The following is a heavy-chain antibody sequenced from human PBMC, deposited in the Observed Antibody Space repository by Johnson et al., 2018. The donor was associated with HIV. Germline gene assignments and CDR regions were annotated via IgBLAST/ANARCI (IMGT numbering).Heavy chain of an antibody. CDR3: ARAPPYYGGYSVSDAFDI. V-gene: IGHV3-11*04. CDR1: GFTFSDDY. D-gene: IGHD3-22*01. Sequence: QVQLVESGGGLVQPGGSLRLSCAASGFTFSDDYMSWIRQAPGKGLEWVSYISRSGSTITYADSVKGRFTISRDNTKNSLYLQMNSLRAEDTAVYYCARAPPYYGGYSVSDAFDIWGQGTMVTVSS. CDR2: ISRSGSTI. J-gene: IGHJ3*02.